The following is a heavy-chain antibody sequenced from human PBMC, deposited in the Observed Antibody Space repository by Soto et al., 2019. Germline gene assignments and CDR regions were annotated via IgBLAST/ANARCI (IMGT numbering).Heavy chain of an antibody. D-gene: IGHD2-2*01. V-gene: IGHV3-30-3*01. Sequence: QVQLVESGGGVVQPGRSLRLSCAASGFTFSNYAMHWVRQAPGKGLEWVAVISYDGSNKYYADSVKGRFTISRDNSKNTLYLQMNSLRAEDTAVYYCAREETLHKSEIVVVPASWGQGTLVTVSS. J-gene: IGHJ5*02. CDR2: ISYDGSNK. CDR3: AREETLHKSEIVVVPAS. CDR1: GFTFSNYA.